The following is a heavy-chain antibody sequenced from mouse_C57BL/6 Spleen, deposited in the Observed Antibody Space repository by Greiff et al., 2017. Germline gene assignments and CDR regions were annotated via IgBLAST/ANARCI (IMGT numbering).Heavy chain of an antibody. Sequence: VQLKESGGGLVKPGGSLKLSCAASGFTFSDYGMHWVRQAPEKGLEWVAYISSGSSTIYYADTVKGRFTISRDNAKNTLFLQMTSLRSEDTAMYYCARDRNYPYFDYWGQGTTLTVSS. CDR2: ISSGSSTI. D-gene: IGHD2-1*01. CDR3: ARDRNYPYFDY. CDR1: GFTFSDYG. J-gene: IGHJ2*01. V-gene: IGHV5-17*01.